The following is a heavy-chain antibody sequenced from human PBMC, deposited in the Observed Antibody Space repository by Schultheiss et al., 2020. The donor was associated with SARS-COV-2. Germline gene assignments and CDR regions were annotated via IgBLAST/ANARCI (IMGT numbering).Heavy chain of an antibody. CDR3: ARDSYSSSWYVDY. V-gene: IGHV3-30*01. CDR1: GFSLSTYA. Sequence: GESLKISCAASGFSLSTYAMHWVRQAPGKGLEWVAVISYDGSNKYYADSVKGRFTISRDNSKNTLYLQMNSLRAEDTAVYYCARDSYSSSWYVDYWGQGTLVTVSS. D-gene: IGHD6-13*01. J-gene: IGHJ4*02. CDR2: ISYDGSNK.